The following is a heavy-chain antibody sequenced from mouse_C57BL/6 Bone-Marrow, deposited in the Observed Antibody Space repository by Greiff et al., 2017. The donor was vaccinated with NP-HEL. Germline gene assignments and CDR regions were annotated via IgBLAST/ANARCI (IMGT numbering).Heavy chain of an antibody. CDR2: IDPETGGT. J-gene: IGHJ4*01. CDR1: GYTFTDYE. Sequence: VQLQQPGAELVRPGASVTLSCKASGYTFTDYEMHWVKQTPVHGLAWIGAIDPETGGTAYNQKFKGKAILTADKSSSTAYMELRSLTSEDSAVYYCTRLTYDYDALYAMDYWGQGTSVTVSS. CDR3: TRLTYDYDALYAMDY. V-gene: IGHV1-15*01. D-gene: IGHD2-4*01.